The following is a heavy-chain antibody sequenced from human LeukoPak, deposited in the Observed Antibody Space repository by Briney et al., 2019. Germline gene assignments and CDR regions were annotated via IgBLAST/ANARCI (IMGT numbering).Heavy chain of an antibody. J-gene: IGHJ4*02. CDR1: GVSISSSNSY. Sequence: PSETLSLTCTVSGVSISSSNSYWGWIRQPPGKGLEWIGEVNHSGSTNYNPSLKSRVTISVDTSKNQFSLKLSSVTAADTAVYYCARAQKDYYDSSGYYYTNFDYWGQGTLVTVSS. CDR3: ARAQKDYYDSSGYYYTNFDY. V-gene: IGHV4-39*07. D-gene: IGHD3-22*01. CDR2: VNHSGST.